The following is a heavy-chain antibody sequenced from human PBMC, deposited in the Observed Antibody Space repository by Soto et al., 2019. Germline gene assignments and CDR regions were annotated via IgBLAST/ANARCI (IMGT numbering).Heavy chain of an antibody. CDR3: ARGGAAAGHDAFDI. CDR1: GGTSSSYA. D-gene: IGHD6-13*01. Sequence: QVQLVQSGAEGKKPGSSVKVSSKASGGTSSSYAFSGWRRAPGKGLEWMGGIIPIFGTANYAQRFQGRVTITADESTSTAYMELSSLRSEDTAVYYCARGGAAAGHDAFDIWGQGTMVTVSS. V-gene: IGHV1-69*01. CDR2: IIPIFGTA. J-gene: IGHJ3*02.